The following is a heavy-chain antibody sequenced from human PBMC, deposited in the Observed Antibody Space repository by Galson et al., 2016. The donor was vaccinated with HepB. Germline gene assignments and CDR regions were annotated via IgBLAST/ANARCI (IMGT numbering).Heavy chain of an antibody. J-gene: IGHJ5*02. CDR1: GYTFNDYG. Sequence: SVKVSCKASGYTFNDYGINWVRQAPGQGLEWMGWIIPYNGNRNYAQKFQGRVTMATDTSTSTAYMDLRSLTSDDTAVYYCARAVTAIAARRVLVRRFDPWGQGTLVTVSS. CDR2: IIPYNGNR. V-gene: IGHV1-18*04. D-gene: IGHD6-6*01. CDR3: ARAVTAIAARRVLVRRFDP.